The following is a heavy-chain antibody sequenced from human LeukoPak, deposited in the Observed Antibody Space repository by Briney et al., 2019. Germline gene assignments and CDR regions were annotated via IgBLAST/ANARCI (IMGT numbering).Heavy chain of an antibody. Sequence: GGSLRLSCAASGFTFSSYSMNWVRQAPGKGLEWVSSITTSSSYIHYADSVKGRFTISRDNAKNSLCLQMNSLRAEDTAVYYCARVLLGGSGSYLDAFDIWGQGTMVTVSS. CDR3: ARVLLGGSGSYLDAFDI. CDR2: ITTSSSYI. CDR1: GFTFSSYS. J-gene: IGHJ3*02. V-gene: IGHV3-21*01. D-gene: IGHD3-10*01.